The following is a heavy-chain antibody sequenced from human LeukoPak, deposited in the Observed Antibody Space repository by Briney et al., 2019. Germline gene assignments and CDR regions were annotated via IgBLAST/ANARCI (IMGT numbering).Heavy chain of an antibody. V-gene: IGHV3-30-3*02. CDR2: ISHDGSNK. CDR1: GFTFSSYA. Sequence: GGSLRLSCAASGFTFSSYAMQWVRQAPGKGLEWVAAISHDGSNKYYADSVKGRFTISRDDSRDTLYLQMNSLRPEDTAVYYCAKSLEGLVYYYFYMDVWGKGTTVTVSS. D-gene: IGHD3-3*01. CDR3: AKSLEGLVYYYFYMDV. J-gene: IGHJ6*03.